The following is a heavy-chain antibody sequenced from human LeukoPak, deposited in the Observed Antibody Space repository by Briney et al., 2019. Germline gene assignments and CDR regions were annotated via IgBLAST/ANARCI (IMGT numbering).Heavy chain of an antibody. Sequence: PGGSLRLSCAASGFTFSNAWMSWVRQAPGKGLEWVGRIKSETDGGTTDYAAPVKGRFTISRDDSKNTLYLQMNSLKTEDTAVYYCTTSGSGSYYMIQFDYWGQGTLVTVSS. CDR1: GFTFSNAW. J-gene: IGHJ4*02. V-gene: IGHV3-15*01. CDR2: IKSETDGGTT. CDR3: TTSGSGSYYMIQFDY. D-gene: IGHD3-10*01.